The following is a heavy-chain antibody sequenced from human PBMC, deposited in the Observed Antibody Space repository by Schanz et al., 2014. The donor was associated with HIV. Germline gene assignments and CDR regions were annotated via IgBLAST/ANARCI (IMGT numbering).Heavy chain of an antibody. CDR2: ISYDGSNK. CDR1: GFTFSTYG. J-gene: IGHJ3*01. Sequence: QVQLVESGGGVVQPGRSLRLSCAASGFTFSTYGMHWVRQGPGKGLEWVAFISYDGSNKYYADSVKGRLTISRDNSKNTLYLQMNSLGAEDTALYYCVKEGPVVVVTGRSAFDLWGQGTMVTVSS. CDR3: VKEGPVVVVTGRSAFDL. V-gene: IGHV3-30*18. D-gene: IGHD2-15*01.